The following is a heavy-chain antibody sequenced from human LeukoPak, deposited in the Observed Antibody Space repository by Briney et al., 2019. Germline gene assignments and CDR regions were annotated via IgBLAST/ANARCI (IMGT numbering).Heavy chain of an antibody. CDR3: ARDGRELSNVYAFDI. D-gene: IGHD1-26*01. Sequence: PGGSLRLSCAASGFTFSSYSMNWVRQAPGKGLEWVSSISSSSSYIYYADSVKGRFTISRDNAKNSLYLQMNSLRAEDTALYYCARDGRELSNVYAFDIWGQGTMVTVSS. V-gene: IGHV3-21*04. CDR1: GFTFSSYS. J-gene: IGHJ3*02. CDR2: ISSSSSYI.